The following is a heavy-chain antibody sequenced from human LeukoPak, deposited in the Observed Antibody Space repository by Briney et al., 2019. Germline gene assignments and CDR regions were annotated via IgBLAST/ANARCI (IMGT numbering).Heavy chain of an antibody. CDR2: IYPGDSDT. V-gene: IGHV5-51*01. CDR3: ARLMEGYYYYMDV. Sequence: GESLKIPCKGSGYSFSNYWIAWVPQMPGKGLEWIGIIYPGDSDTRYSPSFQGQVTISADKSFSTAYLQWTSLKASDTAMYYCARLMEGYYYYMDVWGKGTTVTVSS. J-gene: IGHJ6*03. D-gene: IGHD2-8*01. CDR1: GYSFSNYW.